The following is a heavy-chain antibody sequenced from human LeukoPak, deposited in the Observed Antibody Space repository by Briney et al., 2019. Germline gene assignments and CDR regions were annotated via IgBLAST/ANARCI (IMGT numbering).Heavy chain of an antibody. CDR2: IYYSGST. J-gene: IGHJ4*02. V-gene: IGHV4-59*12. Sequence: SETLSLTCTVSGGSISSYYWSWIRQPPGKGLEWIGYIYYSGSTNYNPSLKSRVTISVDTSKNQFSLKLRSVTAADTAVYYCARGRRYYDSSGRYFDFWGQGTLVTVSS. CDR1: GGSISSYY. D-gene: IGHD3-22*01. CDR3: ARGRRYYDSSGRYFDF.